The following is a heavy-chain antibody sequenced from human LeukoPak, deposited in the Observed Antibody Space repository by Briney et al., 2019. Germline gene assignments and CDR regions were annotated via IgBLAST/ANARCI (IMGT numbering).Heavy chain of an antibody. CDR1: GYSISSGYY. CDR2: IFTSGNT. J-gene: IGHJ3*02. V-gene: IGHV4-38-2*02. Sequence: SETLSLTCTVSGYSISSGYYWGWIRQPPGKGLEWIGRIFTSGNTNYNPSLKSRVTMSVDTSKNQFSLKLSSVTAADTAVYYCAREANAFDIWGQGTMVTVSS. CDR3: AREANAFDI.